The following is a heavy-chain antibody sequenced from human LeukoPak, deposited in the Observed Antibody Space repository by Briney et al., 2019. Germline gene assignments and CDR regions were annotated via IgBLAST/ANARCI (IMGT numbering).Heavy chain of an antibody. D-gene: IGHD3-10*01. V-gene: IGHV4-59*01. Sequence: SETLSLTCTVSGGSISSYYWSWIRQPPGKGLEWIGYIYYSGSTNYNPSLKSRVTISVDTSKSQFSLKLSSVTAADTDVYYCAREMLQWFGEANYYYYMDVWGKGTTVTVSS. CDR2: IYYSGST. J-gene: IGHJ6*03. CDR3: AREMLQWFGEANYYYYMDV. CDR1: GGSISSYY.